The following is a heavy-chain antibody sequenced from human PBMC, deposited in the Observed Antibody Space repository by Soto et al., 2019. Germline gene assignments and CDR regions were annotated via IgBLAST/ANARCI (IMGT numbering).Heavy chain of an antibody. Sequence: EVQLVQSGAEVKKPGESLRISCKGSGYSFTSYWISWVRQMPGKGLEWMGRIDPSDSYTNYSPSFQGHVTISADKSISTAYLQWSSLKASDTAMYYCARLKPRMQDYYYYGMDVWGQGTTVTVSS. CDR2: IDPSDSYT. CDR1: GYSFTSYW. D-gene: IGHD2-8*01. V-gene: IGHV5-10-1*01. J-gene: IGHJ6*02. CDR3: ARLKPRMQDYYYYGMDV.